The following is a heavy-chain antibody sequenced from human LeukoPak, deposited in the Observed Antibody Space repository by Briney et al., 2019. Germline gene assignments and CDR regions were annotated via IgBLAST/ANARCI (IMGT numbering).Heavy chain of an antibody. CDR3: AREAGVGAPPQVRYYYYGMDV. D-gene: IGHD1-26*01. V-gene: IGHV3-21*01. CDR1: GFTFSSYS. CDR2: ISISSSYI. J-gene: IGHJ6*02. Sequence: PWGSLRLSCTASGFTFSSYSMNWVRQPPGKGLEWVSSISISSSYIYYADSVKGRFTISRDNAKNSLYLQMNSLRAEDTAVYYCAREAGVGAPPQVRYYYYGMDVWGQGTTVTVSS.